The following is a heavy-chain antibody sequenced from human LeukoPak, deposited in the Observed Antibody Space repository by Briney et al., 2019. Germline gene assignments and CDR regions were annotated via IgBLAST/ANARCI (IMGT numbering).Heavy chain of an antibody. V-gene: IGHV1-46*03. CDR3: ARDLSRYCSSTSCYSGWFDP. D-gene: IGHD2-2*01. CDR1: GYTFTSYY. Sequence: ASVKVSCKASGYTFTSYYMHWVRQAPGQGLEWMGIINPSGGSTSYAQKFQGRVTMTRDTSTSTVYMELSSLRSEDTAVYYCARDLSRYCSSTSCYSGWFDPWGQGTLVPSPQ. CDR2: INPSGGST. J-gene: IGHJ5*02.